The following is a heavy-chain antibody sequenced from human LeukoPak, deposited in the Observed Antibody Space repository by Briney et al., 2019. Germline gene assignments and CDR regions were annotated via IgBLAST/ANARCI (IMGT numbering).Heavy chain of an antibody. CDR1: GFTFSSYG. J-gene: IGHJ5*02. D-gene: IGHD3-10*01. CDR3: AKEGAGWNYYGSNWFDP. V-gene: IGHV3-30*18. CDR2: ISYDGSNK. Sequence: PGRSLRLSCAASGFTFSSYGMHWVRQAPGKGLEWVAVISYDGSNKYCADSVKGRFTISRDNSKNTLYLQMNSLRAEDTAMYYCAKEGAGWNYYGSNWFDPWGQGTLVTVSS.